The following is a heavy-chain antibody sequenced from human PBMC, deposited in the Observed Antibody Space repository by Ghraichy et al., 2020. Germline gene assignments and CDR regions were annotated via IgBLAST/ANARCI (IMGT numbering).Heavy chain of an antibody. Sequence: ASVKVSCKTSGYTFTGYYMHWVRQAPGQGLEWMGWINPNTGGTNYAQIFQGRVTMTGDTSISTAYMELSRLRSDDTAVYYCARIASHDGTGYGVYYFDSWGQGTLVTVSS. D-gene: IGHD3-22*01. CDR3: ARIASHDGTGYGVYYFDS. CDR1: GYTFTGYY. CDR2: INPNTGGT. J-gene: IGHJ4*02. V-gene: IGHV1-2*02.